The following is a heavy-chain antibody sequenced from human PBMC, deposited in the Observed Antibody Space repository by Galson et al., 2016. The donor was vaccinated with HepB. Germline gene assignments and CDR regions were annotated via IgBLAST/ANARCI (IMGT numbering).Heavy chain of an antibody. J-gene: IGHJ4*02. CDR2: IRNKRDGGTE. D-gene: IGHD7-27*01. CDR1: GLSVSDAW. V-gene: IGHV3-15*05. Sequence: SLRLSCAVSGLSVSDAWMTWVRQAPGKGLEWVGNIRNKRDGGTEDYGAPVKGRFTISRDDSKNTLYLQMSSLKTDDTAVYFCTTWVWGLDCWGQGTLVTVSS. CDR3: TTWVWGLDC.